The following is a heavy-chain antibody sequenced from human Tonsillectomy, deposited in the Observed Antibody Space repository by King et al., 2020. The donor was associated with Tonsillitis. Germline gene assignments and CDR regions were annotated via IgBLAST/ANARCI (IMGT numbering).Heavy chain of an antibody. CDR2: IGTAVDT. CDR3: ARAGRGDAFDI. J-gene: IGHJ3*02. Sequence: VQLVESGGGWVQPGGSLRLSCAASGFTFSSYDMHWVRQARGKGLEWVAVIGTAVDTYYPGSVKGRFTISRENAKNSLYLQMNSLRAGDTAVYYCARAGRGDAFDIWGQGTMVTVSS. V-gene: IGHV3-13*04. CDR1: GFTFSSYD. D-gene: IGHD3-10*01.